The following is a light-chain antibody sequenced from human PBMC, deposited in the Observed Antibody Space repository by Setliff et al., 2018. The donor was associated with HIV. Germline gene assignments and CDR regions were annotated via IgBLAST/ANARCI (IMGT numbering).Light chain of an antibody. Sequence: QSVLPQPPSVSGSPGQSVTISCTGTSSDIGAYNFVSWYQQYPGKAPQLLIYDVSKRPSGVSDRFSGSKSGNTASLTISGLRSEDEADYYCTSYTRSSTDVFGTGTKVTVL. CDR2: DVS. V-gene: IGLV2-14*03. J-gene: IGLJ1*01. CDR1: SSDIGAYNF. CDR3: TSYTRSSTDV.